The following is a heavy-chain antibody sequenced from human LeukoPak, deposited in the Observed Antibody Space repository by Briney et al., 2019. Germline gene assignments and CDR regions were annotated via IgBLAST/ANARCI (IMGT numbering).Heavy chain of an antibody. V-gene: IGHV3-74*01. Sequence: GGSLRLSCAASGFVFSSYEMNWVRQAPGKGLVWVSRISSDGSDTTYADSVKGRFTISRDNAKNTVYLQMNSLSAEDTGVYYCARAREAQWLVDYWGQGTLVTVSS. J-gene: IGHJ4*02. D-gene: IGHD6-19*01. CDR2: ISSDGSDT. CDR3: ARAREAQWLVDY. CDR1: GFVFSSYE.